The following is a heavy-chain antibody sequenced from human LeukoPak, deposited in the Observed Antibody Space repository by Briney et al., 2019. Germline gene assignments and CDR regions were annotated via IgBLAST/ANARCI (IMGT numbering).Heavy chain of an antibody. Sequence: DSVMVSCKASGYTFTGYYIHWVRQAPGQGLKTMGWNNPNSGDTKYAQKFQGRVTMTRDTSISTAYMELNSLRSDDTAVYYCARYCSTATCSEGDVYWGQGTLVTVSS. D-gene: IGHD2-2*01. V-gene: IGHV1-2*02. J-gene: IGHJ4*02. CDR2: NNPNSGDT. CDR3: ARYCSTATCSEGDVY. CDR1: GYTFTGYY.